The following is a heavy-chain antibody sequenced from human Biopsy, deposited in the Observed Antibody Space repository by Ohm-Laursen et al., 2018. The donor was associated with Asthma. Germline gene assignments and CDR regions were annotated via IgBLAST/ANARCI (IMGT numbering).Heavy chain of an antibody. CDR1: GGYLTGHY. J-gene: IGHJ4*02. D-gene: IGHD3-22*01. V-gene: IGHV3-53*01. CDR3: ARGDSSNWSHYYFDY. Sequence: ETLSLTCTVYGGYLTGHYWNWIRQPPGKGLEWVSVIYSGGTSHTADSVRGRFTISRDYSKNTLYLQMHSLRAEDTAVYYCARGDSSNWSHYYFDYWGQGTLVTVSS. CDR2: IYSGGTS.